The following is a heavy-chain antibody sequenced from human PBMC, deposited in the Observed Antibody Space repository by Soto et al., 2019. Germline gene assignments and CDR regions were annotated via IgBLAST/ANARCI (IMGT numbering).Heavy chain of an antibody. D-gene: IGHD4-4*01. J-gene: IGHJ6*02. CDR2: INPNSGGT. CDR1: GYIFTDYY. Sequence: ASVKVSCKASGYIFTDYYMHWVRQAPGQELGWMGRINPNSGGTNYAQKFQGRVTMTRDTSISTAYMELSSLRSEDTATYYCARIRKSLQWPDYYYYGMDVWGQGTTVTVSS. CDR3: ARIRKSLQWPDYYYYGMDV. V-gene: IGHV1-2*06.